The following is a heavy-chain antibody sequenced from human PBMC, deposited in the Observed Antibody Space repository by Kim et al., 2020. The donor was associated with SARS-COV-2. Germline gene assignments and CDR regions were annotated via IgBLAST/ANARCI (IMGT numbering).Heavy chain of an antibody. V-gene: IGHV3-74*01. CDR1: GFTFSTYW. Sequence: GGSLRLSCAASGFTFSTYWMHWVRQAPGKGLVWVSRINSDGSSTNYADSVKGRFTISRDNAKNTLYLLMSSLRAEDTAVYYCTRNGGSWYDYWGQGTLVTVSS. D-gene: IGHD6-13*01. J-gene: IGHJ4*02. CDR3: TRNGGSWYDY. CDR2: INSDGSST.